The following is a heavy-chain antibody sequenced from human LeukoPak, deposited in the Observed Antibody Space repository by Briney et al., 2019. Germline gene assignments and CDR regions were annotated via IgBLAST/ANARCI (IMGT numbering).Heavy chain of an antibody. CDR1: GGSISSGSHY. V-gene: IGHV4-61*02. Sequence: SETLSLTCTVSGGSISSGSHYWSWIRQPAGKGLEWIGRIYTSGSTNYNPSLKSRVTISVDTSKNQFSLKLSSVTAADTAVYYCARADNLGYSSSWSPNWFDPWGQGTLVTVSS. CDR3: ARADNLGYSSSWSPNWFDP. D-gene: IGHD6-13*01. CDR2: IYTSGST. J-gene: IGHJ5*02.